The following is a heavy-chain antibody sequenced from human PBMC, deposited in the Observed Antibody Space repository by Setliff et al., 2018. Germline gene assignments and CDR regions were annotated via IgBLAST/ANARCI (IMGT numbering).Heavy chain of an antibody. Sequence: LSLTCTVSGGSISSDSHYWAWVRQPAGKGLELIGQIYSNGRTYYNPSLKSRLTISLDTSKNQFSLRLNSMTAADTAVYYCARGITSGGYWGQRFLYLDVWGRGTTVTVSS. J-gene: IGHJ6*03. CDR1: GGSISSDSHY. CDR2: IYSNGRT. V-gene: IGHV4-61*09. CDR3: ARGITSGGYWGQRFLYLDV. D-gene: IGHD3-22*01.